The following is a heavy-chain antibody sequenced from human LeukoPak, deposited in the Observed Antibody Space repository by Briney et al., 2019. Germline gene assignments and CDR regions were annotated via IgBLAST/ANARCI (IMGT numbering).Heavy chain of an antibody. CDR2: IYYSGST. J-gene: IGHJ5*02. V-gene: IGHV4-59*01. CDR3: ARVWVWQQLARWFDP. D-gene: IGHD6-13*01. CDR1: GGSISSYY. Sequence: SETLSLTCTVSGGSISSYYWNWIRQPPGKGLEWIGYIYYSGSTNYNPSLKSRVTISVDTSKNQFSLKLSSVTAADTAVYYCARVWVWQQLARWFDPWGQGTLVTVSS.